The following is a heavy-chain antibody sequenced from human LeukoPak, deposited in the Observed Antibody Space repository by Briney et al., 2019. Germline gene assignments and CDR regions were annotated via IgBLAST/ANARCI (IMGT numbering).Heavy chain of an antibody. J-gene: IGHJ6*02. CDR3: AEGGDYGYYYYGMDV. CDR1: GFTFSSYA. Sequence: TGVSLRLSCAASGFTFSSYAMHWVRQAPAKGPDWVAVISYDGSNKYYADSVKGRFTISRDNSKNTLYLQMNSLRAEDTAVYYCAEGGDYGYYYYGMDVWGQGTTVTVSS. V-gene: IGHV3-30-3*01. CDR2: ISYDGSNK. D-gene: IGHD4-17*01.